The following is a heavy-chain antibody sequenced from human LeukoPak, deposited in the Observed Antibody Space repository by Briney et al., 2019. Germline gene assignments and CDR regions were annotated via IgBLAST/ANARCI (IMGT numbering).Heavy chain of an antibody. CDR3: ARDWNYTIRKHREQFDY. D-gene: IGHD1-7*01. V-gene: IGHV3-21*01. J-gene: IGHJ4*02. CDR1: GFTFSSYS. CDR2: ISSSSSYI. Sequence: GGSLRLSCAASGFTFSSYSMNWVRQAPGKGLEWVSSISSSSSYIYYADSVKGRFTISRDNAKNSLYLQMNSLRAEDTAVYYCARDWNYTIRKHREQFDYWGQGTLVTVSS.